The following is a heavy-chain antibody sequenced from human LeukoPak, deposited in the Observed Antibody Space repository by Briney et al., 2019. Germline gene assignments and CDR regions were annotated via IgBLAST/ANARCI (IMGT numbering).Heavy chain of an antibody. J-gene: IGHJ6*03. CDR3: ASEVTRGTYYMDV. Sequence: GGSLRLSCAASGFTFSSYEMNWVRQAPGKGLEWVSYISSSGSTIYYADSVKGRFTISRDNAKNSLYLQMNSLRAEDTAVYYCASEVTRGTYYMDVWGKGTTVTISS. V-gene: IGHV3-48*03. CDR2: ISSSGSTI. CDR1: GFTFSSYE.